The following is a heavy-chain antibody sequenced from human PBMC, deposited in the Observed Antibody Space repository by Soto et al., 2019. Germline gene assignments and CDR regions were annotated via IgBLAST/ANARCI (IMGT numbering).Heavy chain of an antibody. CDR2: ISGSGGST. CDR1: GFTFTNYV. Sequence: GGSLRLSCAASGFTFTNYVMSWVRQAPGKGLEWVLTISGSGGSTYYADSVKGRFANSRDNSKTTLYLHMNSLRAEDTAVYYCAKGGGSSPTNWFDPWGQGSLVTVSS. V-gene: IGHV3-23*01. CDR3: AKGGGSSPTNWFDP. J-gene: IGHJ5*02. D-gene: IGHD6-13*01.